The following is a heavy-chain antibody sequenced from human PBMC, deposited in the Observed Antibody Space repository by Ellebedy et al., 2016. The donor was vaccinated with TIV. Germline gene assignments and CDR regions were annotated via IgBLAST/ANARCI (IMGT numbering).Heavy chain of an antibody. CDR3: ARGNWYCDL. Sequence: LRLSCTVSGGSISSGAYYWSWIRQHPGKGLEWIGYIHYTGSTYYNPSLRSRVIISVDKSKNQFSLKLNSVTAADTAVYYCARGNWYCDLWGRGTLVTVSA. CDR2: IHYTGST. CDR1: GGSISSGAYY. V-gene: IGHV4-31*03. J-gene: IGHJ2*01.